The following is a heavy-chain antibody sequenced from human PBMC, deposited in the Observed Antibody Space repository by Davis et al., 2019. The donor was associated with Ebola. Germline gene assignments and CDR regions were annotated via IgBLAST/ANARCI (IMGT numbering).Heavy chain of an antibody. Sequence: ASVKVSCKASGGTFSSYAISWVRQAPGQELEWMGWISAYNGNTNYAQKLQGRVTMTTDTSTSTAYMELRSLRSDDTAVYYCAREQGTVTTSWFDPWGQGTLVTVSS. CDR2: ISAYNGNT. V-gene: IGHV1-18*01. CDR3: AREQGTVTTSWFDP. D-gene: IGHD4-17*01. CDR1: GGTFSSYA. J-gene: IGHJ5*02.